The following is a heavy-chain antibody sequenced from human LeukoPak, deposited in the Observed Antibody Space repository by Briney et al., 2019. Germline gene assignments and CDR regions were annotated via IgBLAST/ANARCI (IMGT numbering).Heavy chain of an antibody. J-gene: IGHJ4*02. CDR3: ARTSARGAQFDY. D-gene: IGHD3-10*01. CDR1: GGSISSYY. CDR2: INSSGST. Sequence: SETLSLTCSVSGGSISSYYWSWIRQPAGKGLEWIGRINSSGSTNYNPSLKTRVTMSLDTSKNQFSLNLTTVTAADTAVYYCARTSARGAQFDYWGQGTLVTVSS. V-gene: IGHV4-4*07.